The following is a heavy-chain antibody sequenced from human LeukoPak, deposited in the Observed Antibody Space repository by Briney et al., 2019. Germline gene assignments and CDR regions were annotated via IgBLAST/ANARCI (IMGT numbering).Heavy chain of an antibody. D-gene: IGHD3-22*01. CDR3: ARPGGEIQYYYDSSGYNYFDY. CDR1: GYTFTSYY. CDR2: INPSGGST. Sequence: ASVKVSCKASGYTFTSYYMHWVRQARGQGLEWMGIINPSGGSTSYSQKFQGRVTMTTDTSTSTVYMELSSLRSEDTAVYYCARPGGEIQYYYDSSGYNYFDYWGQGTLVTVSS. J-gene: IGHJ4*02. V-gene: IGHV1-46*01.